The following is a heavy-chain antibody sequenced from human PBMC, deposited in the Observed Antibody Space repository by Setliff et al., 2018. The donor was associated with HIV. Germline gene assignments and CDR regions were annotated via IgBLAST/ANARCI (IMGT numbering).Heavy chain of an antibody. CDR1: GGSFSDYS. Sequence: SENLSLTCAVYGGSFSDYSWNWIRQPPGKGLEWIGEINHSGSTNCNPSLQSRVTISVDTSKKQVSLNVRSVTAADTAVYYCARRGWNGYKSFEDWGQGTQVTVSS. V-gene: IGHV4-34*01. D-gene: IGHD1-1*01. J-gene: IGHJ4*02. CDR3: ARRGWNGYKSFED. CDR2: INHSGST.